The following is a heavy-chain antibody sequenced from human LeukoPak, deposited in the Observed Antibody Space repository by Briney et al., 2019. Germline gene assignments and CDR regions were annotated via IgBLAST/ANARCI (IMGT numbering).Heavy chain of an antibody. Sequence: PSQTLSLTCTVSGDSISSGSYYWSWIRQPAGKGLEWIGRIYTSGNTNYNPSLKSRVTISVDTSKNQFSLKLSSVTAADTAVYYCARALGFPRGGVDYYYYYMDVWGKGTTVTVSS. CDR3: ARALGFPRGGVDYYYYYMDV. V-gene: IGHV4-61*02. J-gene: IGHJ6*03. D-gene: IGHD3-10*01. CDR1: GDSISSGSYY. CDR2: IYTSGNT.